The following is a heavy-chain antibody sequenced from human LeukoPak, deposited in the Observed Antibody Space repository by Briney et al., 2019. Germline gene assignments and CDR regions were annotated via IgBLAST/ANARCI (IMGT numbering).Heavy chain of an antibody. Sequence: SETLSLTCTVSGGSISSGDYYWSWIRQPPGKGLEWIGYIYYSGSTYYNPSLKSRVTISVDTSKNQFSLKLSSVTAADTAGYYCARVYTATLPFDYWGQGTLVTVSS. CDR2: IYYSGST. CDR3: ARVYTATLPFDY. CDR1: GGSISSGDYY. V-gene: IGHV4-30-4*08. D-gene: IGHD5-18*01. J-gene: IGHJ4*01.